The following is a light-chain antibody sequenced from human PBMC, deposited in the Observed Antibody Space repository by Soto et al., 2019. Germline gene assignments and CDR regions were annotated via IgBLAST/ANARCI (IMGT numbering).Light chain of an antibody. CDR2: DVS. V-gene: IGLV2-14*01. Sequence: QSLLTQPASLSGSPGQSITISCTGTSSYVGGYNYVSLYQQHPGKAPKLMIYDVSNRPPGVSNRFSGSKSGNTASLSISGLQAEAEADYYCGSYTSSSPRVFGTGTKVTVL. CDR3: GSYTSSSPRV. J-gene: IGLJ1*01. CDR1: SSYVGGYNY.